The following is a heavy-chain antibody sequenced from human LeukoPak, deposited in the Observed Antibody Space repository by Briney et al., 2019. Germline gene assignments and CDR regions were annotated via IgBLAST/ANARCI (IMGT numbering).Heavy chain of an antibody. CDR3: ARHHTMTEIHGMDV. Sequence: GGSLRLSCAASGFTFSSYSMNWVRQAPGKGLEWDSYISSSSSTIYYADSVKGRFTISRDNAKNSLYLQMNSLRAEDTAVYYCARHHTMTEIHGMDVWGQGTTVTVSS. CDR2: ISSSSSTI. V-gene: IGHV3-48*01. CDR1: GFTFSSYS. D-gene: IGHD3-22*01. J-gene: IGHJ6*02.